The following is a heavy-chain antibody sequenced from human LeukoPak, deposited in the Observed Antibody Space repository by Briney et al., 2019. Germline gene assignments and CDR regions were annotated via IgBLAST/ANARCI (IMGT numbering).Heavy chain of an antibody. Sequence: SETLSLTCTVSGGSISSYYWSWIRQPPGKGLEWIGYIYYSGSTNYNPSLKSRVTISADTSKNQFSLKLSSVTAADTAVYYCARKGTTRVAGPDYWGQGTLVTVSS. CDR3: ARKGTTRVAGPDY. D-gene: IGHD6-19*01. J-gene: IGHJ4*02. CDR1: GGSISSYY. V-gene: IGHV4-59*01. CDR2: IYYSGST.